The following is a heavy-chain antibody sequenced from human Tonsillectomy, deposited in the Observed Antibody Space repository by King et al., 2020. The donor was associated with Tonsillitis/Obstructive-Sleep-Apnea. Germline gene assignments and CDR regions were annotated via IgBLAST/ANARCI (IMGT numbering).Heavy chain of an antibody. V-gene: IGHV3-49*04. CDR2: IRRKAYGGTT. CDR1: RFTFGDYA. Sequence: VQLVESXGGLVQPGRSLRLSCTASRFTFGDYAMXWVRQAPGKGLEWVGFIRRKAYGGTTEYAASVKGRFTISRDDSKSIAYLQMNSLNTEDTAVYYXXRXXXXAXXTGVXXYYGXDVWXXGTXVT. J-gene: IGHJ6*02. CDR3: XRXXXXAXXTGVXXYYGXDV. D-gene: IGHD7-27*01.